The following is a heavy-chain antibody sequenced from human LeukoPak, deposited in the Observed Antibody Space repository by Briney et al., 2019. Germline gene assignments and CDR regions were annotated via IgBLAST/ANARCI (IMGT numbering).Heavy chain of an antibody. V-gene: IGHV1-24*01. Sequence: ASVKVSCKVSGYTLSELSMNWVRQAPGKGHEWMAGFEPEDGETIYAQKFQGRVTMTEDTSTDTAYMELSSMRSEDRAVYYCARASVWGSYFFDYWGQGTLVTVSS. J-gene: IGHJ4*02. D-gene: IGHD3-16*01. CDR1: GYTLSELS. CDR3: ARASVWGSYFFDY. CDR2: FEPEDGET.